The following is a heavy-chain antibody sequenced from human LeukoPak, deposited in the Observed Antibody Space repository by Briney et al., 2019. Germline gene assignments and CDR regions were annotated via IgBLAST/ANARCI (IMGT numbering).Heavy chain of an antibody. CDR2: IYYSGST. V-gene: IGHV4-59*01. D-gene: IGHD6-13*01. CDR1: GGSISSYY. J-gene: IGHJ4*02. CDR3: ARDSANGRGVRSSSWQGLDY. Sequence: SETLSLTCTVSGGSISSYYWSWIRQPPGKGLEWIGYIYYSGSTNYNPSLKSQVTISVDTSKNQFSLKLSSVTAADTAVYYCARDSANGRGVRSSSWQGLDYWGQGTLVTVSS.